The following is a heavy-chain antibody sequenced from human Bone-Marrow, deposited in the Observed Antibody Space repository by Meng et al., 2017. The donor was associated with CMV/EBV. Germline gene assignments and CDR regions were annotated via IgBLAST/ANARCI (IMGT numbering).Heavy chain of an antibody. J-gene: IGHJ6*02. CDR1: GGTFSSYA. CDR3: ARGDLFAVTTIYYYYGMDV. D-gene: IGHD4-11*01. CDR2: IIPIFGTA. Sequence: SVKVSCKASGGTFSSYAISWVRQAPGQGLEWMGGIIPIFGTANYAQKFQGRVTITTDESTSTAYMELSSLRSEDTAVYYCARGDLFAVTTIYYYYGMDVWGQGTKVTVS. V-gene: IGHV1-69*05.